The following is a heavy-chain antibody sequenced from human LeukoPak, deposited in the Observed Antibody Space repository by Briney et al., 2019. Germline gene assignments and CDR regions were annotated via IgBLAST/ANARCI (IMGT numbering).Heavy chain of an antibody. CDR2: INHSGST. J-gene: IGHJ5*02. CDR3: ARRPYYGSGSYYNVWWFDP. CDR1: GGSFSGYY. V-gene: IGHV4-34*01. Sequence: SETLSLTCAVYGGSFSGYYWSWIRQPPGKGLEWIGEINHSGSTNYNPSLKSRVTISVDTSKNQFSLKLSSVTAADTAVYYCARRPYYGSGSYYNVWWFDPWGQGTLATVSS. D-gene: IGHD3-10*01.